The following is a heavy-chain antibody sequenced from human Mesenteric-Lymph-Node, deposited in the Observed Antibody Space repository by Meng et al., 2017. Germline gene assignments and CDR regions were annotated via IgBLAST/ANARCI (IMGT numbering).Heavy chain of an antibody. J-gene: IGHJ4*02. CDR3: ARDLGWGLFDY. D-gene: IGHD2-21*02. CDR1: GFNFGDYQ. CDR2: IVSDGRIT. Sequence: GESLKISCGASGFNFGDYQMHWVRQSPGKGLEWISRIVSDGRITNYADSVKGRFTISRDNAKNTLYLQMNSLGADDTAVYYCARDLGWGLFDYWGQGALVTVSS. V-gene: IGHV3-74*01.